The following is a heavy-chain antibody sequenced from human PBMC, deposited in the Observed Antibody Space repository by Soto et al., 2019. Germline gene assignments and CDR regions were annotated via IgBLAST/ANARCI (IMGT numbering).Heavy chain of an antibody. D-gene: IGHD2-2*02. J-gene: IGHJ4*02. CDR3: ARDHCSSTNCYTAVDY. CDR2: ISAYNGNT. V-gene: IGHV1-18*04. Sequence: QVQLVQSGAEVENPGASVKVSCKASGYTFTSYGISWVRQAPGQGLEWMGWISAYNGNTNYAQKLQGRVTMTTDTSTSTAYMALRSLRSDDTAVHYCARDHCSSTNCYTAVDYWGQGTLVTVSS. CDR1: GYTFTSYG.